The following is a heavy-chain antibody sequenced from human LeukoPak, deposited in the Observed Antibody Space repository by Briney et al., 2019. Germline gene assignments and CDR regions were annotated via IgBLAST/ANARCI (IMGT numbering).Heavy chain of an antibody. D-gene: IGHD1-26*01. CDR3: ASLSLVGAPARFDY. CDR1: GFTFSSYS. Sequence: GGSLRLSCAASGFTFSSYSMNWVRQAPGKGLEWVSSISSSSYIYYADSVKGRFTISRDNAKNSLYLQMNSLRAEDTAVYYCASLSLVGAPARFDYWGQGTLVTVSS. J-gene: IGHJ4*02. CDR2: ISSSSYI. V-gene: IGHV3-21*01.